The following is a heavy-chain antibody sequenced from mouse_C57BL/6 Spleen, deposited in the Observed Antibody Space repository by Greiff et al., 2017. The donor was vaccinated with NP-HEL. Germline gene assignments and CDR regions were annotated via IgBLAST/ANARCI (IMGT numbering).Heavy chain of an antibody. CDR2: INPNNGGT. D-gene: IGHD3-2*02. CDR3: AGGSSGYVAWFAY. J-gene: IGHJ3*01. Sequence: VQLKESGPELVKPGASVKMSCKASGYTFTDYNMHWVKQSHGKSLEWIGYINPNNGGTSYNQKFKGKATLTVNKSSSTAYMELRSLTSEDSAVYYCAGGSSGYVAWFAYWGQGTLVTVSA. V-gene: IGHV1-22*01. CDR1: GYTFTDYN.